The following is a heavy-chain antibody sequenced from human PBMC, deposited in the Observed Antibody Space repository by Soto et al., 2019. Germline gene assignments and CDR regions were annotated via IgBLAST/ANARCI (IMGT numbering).Heavy chain of an antibody. CDR1: GYSFTHYV. D-gene: IGHD3-22*01. CDR3: VRDYASDSGVHLDF. J-gene: IGHJ4*02. Sequence: QVQLVQSGTEVKKPGASVKVSCKASGYSFTHYVIYWVRQAPGQRLEWMGGIGAGDGKTYYSQNFQGRVTITKDTSASKAYMELSSLISEDTAVYYCVRDYASDSGVHLDFWGQGTLVTVSS. CDR2: IGAGDGKT. V-gene: IGHV1-3*01.